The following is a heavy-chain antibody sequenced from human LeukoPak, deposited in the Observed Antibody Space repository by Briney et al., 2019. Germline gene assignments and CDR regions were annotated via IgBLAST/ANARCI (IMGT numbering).Heavy chain of an antibody. D-gene: IGHD5-24*01. J-gene: IGHJ4*02. CDR3: ARDGRDGYNPN. CDR2: IIPIFGTA. V-gene: IGHV1-69*05. CDR1: GGTFSSYA. Sequence: VASVKVSCKASGGTFSSYAISWVRQAPGQGLEWMGGIIPIFGTANYAQKFQGRVTITTDESTSTAYMELSSLRSEDTAVYYCARDGRDGYNPNWGQGTQVTVSS.